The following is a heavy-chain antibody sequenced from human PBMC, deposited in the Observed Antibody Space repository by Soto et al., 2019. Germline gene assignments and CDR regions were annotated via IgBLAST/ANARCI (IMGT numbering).Heavy chain of an antibody. V-gene: IGHV3-9*01. CDR3: AKENLGAADY. CDR1: GFTFDDYA. CDR2: ISWNSGSI. D-gene: IGHD3-16*01. Sequence: EVQLVESGGGLVQPGRSLRLSCAASGFTFDDYAMHWVRQAPGKGLEWVSGISWNSGSIGYADSVKGRFTISRDNAKNSLYLQMNSLRAEDTALYYCAKENLGAADYWGQGTLVTVSS. J-gene: IGHJ4*02.